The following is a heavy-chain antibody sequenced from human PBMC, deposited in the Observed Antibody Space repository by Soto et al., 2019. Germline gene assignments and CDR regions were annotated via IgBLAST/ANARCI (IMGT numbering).Heavy chain of an antibody. V-gene: IGHV4-38-2*02. CDR3: ARGRFAGSSGDWFDP. CDR2: IYYSGST. D-gene: IGHD3-10*01. Sequence: SETLSLTCTVSAYPVNSGYNWGWIRQPPGKGLEWIASIYYSGSTYYNPSLKSRVTISVDTSKNQFSLRLTSVTAADTAMYFCARGRFAGSSGDWFDPWGQGXLVTVYS. CDR1: AYPVNSGYN. J-gene: IGHJ5*02.